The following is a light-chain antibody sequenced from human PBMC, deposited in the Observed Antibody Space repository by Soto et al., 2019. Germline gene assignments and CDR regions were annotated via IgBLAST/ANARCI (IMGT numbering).Light chain of an antibody. CDR2: KAS. CDR1: QSVSSW. V-gene: IGKV1-5*03. Sequence: DIQMTQSPSTLSASVGDRVTITCRASQSVSSWLAWYQQKPGKAPKLLIYKASSLESGVPFRFSGSGSGTEFTLTISILQPDDFASYYCQQYNSYSPLLYTFGQGTKLEIK. J-gene: IGKJ2*01. CDR3: QQYNSYSPLLYT.